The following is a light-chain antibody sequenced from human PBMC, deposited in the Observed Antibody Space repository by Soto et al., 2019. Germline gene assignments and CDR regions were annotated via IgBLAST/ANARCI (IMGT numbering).Light chain of an antibody. J-gene: IGKJ1*01. V-gene: IGKV1-8*01. CDR1: QGISTY. CDR2: AAS. CDR3: QQYYSYPPWT. Sequence: AIRMTQSPSSFSASTGDRVTITCRASQGISTYLAWYQQKPGRAPKLLISAASTLQSGVPSRFSGSGSGTDFTLTISCLQSEDFATYYCQQYYSYPPWTFGQRTKVEIK.